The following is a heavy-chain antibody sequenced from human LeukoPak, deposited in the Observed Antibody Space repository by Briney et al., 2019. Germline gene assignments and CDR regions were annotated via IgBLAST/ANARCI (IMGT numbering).Heavy chain of an antibody. CDR2: IYYSGST. CDR1: GGSISSYY. V-gene: IGHV4-59*01. CDR3: ARSVVAAVDAFDI. J-gene: IGHJ3*02. D-gene: IGHD2-15*01. Sequence: SSETLSLTCTVSGGSISSYYWSWIRQPPGKGLEWIGYIYYSGSTNYNPSLKSRVTISVDTSKNQFSLKLSSVTAADTAVYYCARSVVAAVDAFDIWGQGTMVTVSS.